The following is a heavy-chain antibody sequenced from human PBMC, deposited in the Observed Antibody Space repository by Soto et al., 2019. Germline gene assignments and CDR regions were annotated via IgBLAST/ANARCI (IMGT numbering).Heavy chain of an antibody. J-gene: IGHJ4*02. D-gene: IGHD3-3*01. Sequence: GGSLRLSCAASGFTFSGSAMHWVRQASGKGLEWVGRIKSKGNNYATAYAASVKGRFTISRDDSNNTAYLQMNSLKTDDTAVYYCTTMIGDLWSNYDHWGQGTLVTVSS. CDR3: TTMIGDLWSNYDH. CDR1: GFTFSGSA. CDR2: IKSKGNNYAT. V-gene: IGHV3-73*01.